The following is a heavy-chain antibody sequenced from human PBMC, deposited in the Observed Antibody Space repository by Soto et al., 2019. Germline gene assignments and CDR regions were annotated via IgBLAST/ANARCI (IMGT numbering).Heavy chain of an antibody. CDR2: IYYSGRP. CDR1: GDFISSGGYY. CDR3: ARVTVRIDDAFDV. V-gene: IGHV4-31*02. Sequence: SETLSLTCSVSGDFISSGGYYWSWIRQHPGKGLEWIGFIYYSGRPYYNPSLKSRVTISVDTSENQFSLKLSSVTAADTAMYYCARVTVRIDDAFDVWGRGTMVTVSS. D-gene: IGHD2-15*01. J-gene: IGHJ3*01.